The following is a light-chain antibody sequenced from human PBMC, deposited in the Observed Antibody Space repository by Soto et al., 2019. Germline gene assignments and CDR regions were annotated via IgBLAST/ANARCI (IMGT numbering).Light chain of an antibody. V-gene: IGKV3-15*01. CDR3: QQYNNWRT. CDR1: QSVSSN. CDR2: GAS. J-gene: IGKJ1*01. Sequence: EIWITPSPATLSVSPGERATLSCRASQSVSSNLAWYQQKPGQAPRLLIYGASTRATGIPARFSGSGSGTEFTLTISSLQSEDFAVYYCQQYNNWRTFGQGTKV.